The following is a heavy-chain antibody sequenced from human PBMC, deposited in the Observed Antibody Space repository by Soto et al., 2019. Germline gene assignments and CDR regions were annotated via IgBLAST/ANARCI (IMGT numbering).Heavy chain of an antibody. Sequence: QVQLVESGGGVVQPGRSLRLSCAASGFTFSSYAMHWVRQAPGKGLEWVAVISYDGSNKYYADSVKGRFTISRDNSKNTLYLQMNSLRAEDTAVYYCARDMTTDYYYYYGMDVWGQGPTVTVSS. J-gene: IGHJ6*02. CDR3: ARDMTTDYYYYYGMDV. D-gene: IGHD4-17*01. V-gene: IGHV3-30-3*01. CDR1: GFTFSSYA. CDR2: ISYDGSNK.